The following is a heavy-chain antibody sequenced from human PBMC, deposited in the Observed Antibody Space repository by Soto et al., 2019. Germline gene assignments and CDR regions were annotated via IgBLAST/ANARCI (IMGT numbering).Heavy chain of an antibody. CDR2: INPNSGGT. V-gene: IGHV1-2*02. CDR1: GYTFTGYY. D-gene: IGHD5-12*01. Sequence: GASVKVSCKASGYTFTGYYMHWVRQAPGQGLEWMGWINPNSGGTNYAQKFQGRVTMTRDTSISTAYMELSRLRSDDTAVYYCARGPYIVATIYYYYYGMDVWGQGTTVTVSS. CDR3: ARGPYIVATIYYYYYGMDV. J-gene: IGHJ6*02.